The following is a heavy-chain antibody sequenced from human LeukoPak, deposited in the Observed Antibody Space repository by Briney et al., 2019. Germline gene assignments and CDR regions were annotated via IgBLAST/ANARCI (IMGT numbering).Heavy chain of an antibody. CDR3: AGDSPSYDYVWGSYPQVAFDI. CDR1: GGTFSSYA. D-gene: IGHD3-16*02. CDR2: IIPIFGTA. Sequence: SVKVSCKASGGTFSSYAISWVRQAPGRGLEWMGRIIPIFGTANYAQKFQGRVTITTDESTSTAYMELSSLRSEDTAVYYCAGDSPSYDYVWGSYPQVAFDIWGQGTMVTVSS. V-gene: IGHV1-69*05. J-gene: IGHJ3*02.